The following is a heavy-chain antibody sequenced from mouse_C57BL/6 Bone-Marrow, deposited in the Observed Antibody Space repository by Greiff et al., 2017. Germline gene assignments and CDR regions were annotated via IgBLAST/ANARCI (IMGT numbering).Heavy chain of an antibody. Sequence: VQLQQSVPVLVKPGASAKISCKAPGYSFTGYYLNWVKQSTEKILEWIGENNPSTGGTTSNQKFKAKATSSVDKSSCTAYMQLKCLTSEDSAFSDCESEEGPLFVNWGQGSTL. D-gene: IGHD6-1*01. CDR2: NNPSTGGT. J-gene: IGHJ2*01. V-gene: IGHV1-42*01. CDR3: ESEEGPLFVN. CDR1: GYSFTGYY.